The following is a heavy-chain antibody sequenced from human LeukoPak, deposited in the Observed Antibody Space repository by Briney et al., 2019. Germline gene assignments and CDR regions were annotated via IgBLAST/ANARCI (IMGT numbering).Heavy chain of an antibody. CDR1: GFTFSSYA. V-gene: IGHV3-23*01. D-gene: IGHD2-15*01. J-gene: IGHJ4*02. Sequence: GGSLRLSCAASGFTFSSYAMTWVRQAQGKGLERVSGITGSGTRTYHADSVKGRFTISRDNSKDTLYLQINSLRAEDTAVYYCAKATLESCTGGTCYAFDNWGQGTLVTVSS. CDR2: ITGSGTRT. CDR3: AKATLESCTGGTCYAFDN.